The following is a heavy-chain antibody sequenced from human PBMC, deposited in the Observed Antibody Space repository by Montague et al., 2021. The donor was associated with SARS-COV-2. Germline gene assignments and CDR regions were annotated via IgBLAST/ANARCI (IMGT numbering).Heavy chain of an antibody. CDR2: ISYAGRN. CDR1: GGSLSSPDYY. Sequence: SETLSLTCTVSGGSLSSPDYYWGWLPQSPGTGLEWKGSISYAGRNYYNPSLRSSVSFSMYTSKNNFSLSLNSVTAADTADYFCARQLPSYCSTNKCYPYYFDVWGQGALVTVSS. J-gene: IGHJ4*02. D-gene: IGHD2-2*01. CDR3: ARQLPSYCSTNKCYPYYFDV. V-gene: IGHV4-39*01.